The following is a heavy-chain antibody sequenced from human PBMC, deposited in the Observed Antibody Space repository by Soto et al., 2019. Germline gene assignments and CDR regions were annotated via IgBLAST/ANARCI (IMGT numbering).Heavy chain of an antibody. CDR3: XKMAVAGSTSSPYGMDV. D-gene: IGHD2-2*01. CDR2: ISGSGGST. Sequence: GGCLRISGAACRCSVSSYDMSCVRQAPGKGLERGSAISGSGGSTYYADSVKGRFTISRDNSKNTRYLQMNSLRAEDTAVYYCXKMAVAGSTSSPYGMDVWGQGTTFTVSS. V-gene: IGHV3-23*01. CDR1: RCSVSSYD. J-gene: IGHJ6*02.